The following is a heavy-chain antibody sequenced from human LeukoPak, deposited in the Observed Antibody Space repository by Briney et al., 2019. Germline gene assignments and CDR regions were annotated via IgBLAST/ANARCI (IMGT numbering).Heavy chain of an antibody. V-gene: IGHV3-23*01. CDR3: AKEGRLFVVVIGLGIDY. Sequence: GGSLRLSCAASGFTFSSYPMSWVRQAPGKGLEWVSAISGSGGSTYYADSVKGRFTISRDNSKNTLYLQMNSLRAEDTAVYYCAKEGRLFVVVIGLGIDYWGQGTLVTVSS. D-gene: IGHD3-3*01. CDR1: GFTFSSYP. J-gene: IGHJ4*02. CDR2: ISGSGGST.